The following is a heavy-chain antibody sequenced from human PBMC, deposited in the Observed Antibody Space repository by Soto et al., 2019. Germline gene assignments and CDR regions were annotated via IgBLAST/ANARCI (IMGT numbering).Heavy chain of an antibody. CDR1: GFTFTSYH. J-gene: IGHJ4*02. CDR2: INLSRGNT. D-gene: IGHD3-3*02. V-gene: IGHV1-46*01. CDR3: ARELDGAYYFDS. Sequence: QVQLVQYGAEVRKPGASVTVSCKASGFTFTSYHMHWIRQAPGQGLEWMGLINLSRGNTGYTQTFQGRVTMTRDTSTTTAYLDLSSLTSEDTAVYFCARELDGAYYFDSWGQGTLVTVSS.